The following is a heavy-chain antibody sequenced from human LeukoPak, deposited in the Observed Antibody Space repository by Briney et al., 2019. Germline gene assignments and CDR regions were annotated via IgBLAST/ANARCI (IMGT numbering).Heavy chain of an antibody. CDR3: ARETGFY. CDR1: GFTFSNYG. D-gene: IGHD1-14*01. V-gene: IGHV3-33*01. Sequence: GGSLRLSCAASGFTFSNYGMHWVRQAPGKGLEWVAVIWYDGSNEYYADSVKGRFTISRDNSKNTLYLQMNTLRAEDTAVYYCARETGFYWGQGTLVTVSS. J-gene: IGHJ4*02. CDR2: IWYDGSNE.